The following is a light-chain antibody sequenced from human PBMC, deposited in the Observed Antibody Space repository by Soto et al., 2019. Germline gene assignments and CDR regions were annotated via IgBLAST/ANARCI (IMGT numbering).Light chain of an antibody. CDR2: DAS. J-gene: IGKJ4*01. CDR1: QSISTY. Sequence: IVLTQSPATLSLSPGERATLSCRASQSISTYLAWYQHKPGQAPRLVIYDASNRATGIPARFSGSGSGTDFTLSISNVEPEDFAVYYCQQRNIWPTFGGGTKVEIE. V-gene: IGKV3-11*01. CDR3: QQRNIWPT.